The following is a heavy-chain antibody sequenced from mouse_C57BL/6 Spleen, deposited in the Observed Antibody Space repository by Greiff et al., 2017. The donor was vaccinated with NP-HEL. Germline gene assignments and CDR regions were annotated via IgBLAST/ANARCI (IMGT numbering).Heavy chain of an antibody. CDR3: ARGGVPDY. Sequence: VQLQESGAELARPGASVKMSCKASGYTFTSYTMHWVKQRPGQGLEWIGYINPSSGYTKYNQKFKDKATLTADKSSSTAYMQLSSLTSEDSAVYYCARGGVPDYWGQGTTLTVSS. V-gene: IGHV1-4*01. CDR1: GYTFTSYT. CDR2: INPSSGYT. J-gene: IGHJ2*01.